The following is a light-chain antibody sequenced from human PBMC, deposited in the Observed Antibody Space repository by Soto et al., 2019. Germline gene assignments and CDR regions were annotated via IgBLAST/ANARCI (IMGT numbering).Light chain of an antibody. CDR3: QSYDSSLSGSDVV. CDR2: GDS. J-gene: IGLJ2*01. V-gene: IGLV1-40*01. CDR1: SSNIGAGYD. Sequence: QLVLTQPPSVSGAPGQRVTISCTGSSSNIGAGYDVNWYQQLPGTAPKLLIYGDSSRPSGVPDRFSGSKSGTSASLAITGLQADDEADYYCQSYDSSLSGSDVVFGGGTKVTVL.